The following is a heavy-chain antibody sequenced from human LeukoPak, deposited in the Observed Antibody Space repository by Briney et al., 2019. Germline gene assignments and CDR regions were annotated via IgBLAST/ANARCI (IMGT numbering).Heavy chain of an antibody. V-gene: IGHV4-38-2*02. CDR3: ARVTISTYYYGMDV. D-gene: IGHD1-14*01. CDR1: GYSISSGYY. CDR2: IYHSGST. Sequence: SETLSLTCTVSGYSISSGYYWGWIRQPPGKGLEWIGSIYHSGSTYYNPSLKSRVTISVDTSKNQFSLKLSSVTAADTAVYYCARVTISTYYYGMDVWGQGTTVTVSS. J-gene: IGHJ6*02.